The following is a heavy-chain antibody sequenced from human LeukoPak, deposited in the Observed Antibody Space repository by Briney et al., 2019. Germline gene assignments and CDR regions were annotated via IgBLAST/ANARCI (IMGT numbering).Heavy chain of an antibody. CDR1: GFTFAGNA. Sequence: PGGSLRLSCATSGFTFAGNAMSWVRQAPGKGLEWIGYIYYSGSTNYNPSLKSRVTISVDTSKNQFSLKLSSVTAADTAVYYCARHTGGWGSFDYWGQGTLVTVSS. J-gene: IGHJ4*02. V-gene: IGHV4-59*08. CDR2: IYYSGST. CDR3: ARHTGGWGSFDY. D-gene: IGHD7-27*01.